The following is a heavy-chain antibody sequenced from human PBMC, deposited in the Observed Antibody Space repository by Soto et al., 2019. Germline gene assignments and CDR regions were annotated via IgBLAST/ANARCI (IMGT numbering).Heavy chain of an antibody. J-gene: IGHJ6*03. Sequence: CVSKETSKGLEWVAVISYDGSNKYYADSVKGRFTISRDNSKNTLYLQMNSLRAEDTAVYYCAKDGRVSIFGVVLYYYYYYMDVWCKGTTVSSP. D-gene: IGHD3-3*02. CDR3: AKDGRVSIFGVVLYYYYYYMDV. CDR2: ISYDGSNK. V-gene: IGHV3-30*18.